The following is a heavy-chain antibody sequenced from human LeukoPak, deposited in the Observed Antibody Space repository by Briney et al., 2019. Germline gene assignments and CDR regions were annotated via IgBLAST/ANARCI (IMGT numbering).Heavy chain of an antibody. Sequence: GGSLRLSCAASGFTVSSNYMSWVRQAPGKGLEWVSAISGSGGSTYYADSVKGRFTISRDNSKNTLYLQMNSLRAEDTAVYYCAKDSSQLMQWLVPYYFDYWGQGTLVTVSS. J-gene: IGHJ4*02. CDR1: GFTVSSNY. CDR3: AKDSSQLMQWLVPYYFDY. V-gene: IGHV3-23*01. CDR2: ISGSGGST. D-gene: IGHD6-19*01.